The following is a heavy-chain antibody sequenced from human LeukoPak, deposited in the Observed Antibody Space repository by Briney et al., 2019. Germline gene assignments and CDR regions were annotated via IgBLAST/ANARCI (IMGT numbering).Heavy chain of an antibody. CDR3: ARRDSSSWWSYFDY. D-gene: IGHD6-13*01. V-gene: IGHV4-59*01. J-gene: IGHJ4*02. CDR2: IYYSGST. Sequence: SETLSLTCTVSGGSISSYYWSWIRQPPGRGLEWIGYIYYSGSTNYNPSLKSRVTISVDTSKNQSSLKLSSVTAADTAVYYCARRDSSSWWSYFDYWGQGTLVTVSS. CDR1: GGSISSYY.